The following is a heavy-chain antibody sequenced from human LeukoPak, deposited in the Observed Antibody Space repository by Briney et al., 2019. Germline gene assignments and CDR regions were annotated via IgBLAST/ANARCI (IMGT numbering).Heavy chain of an antibody. V-gene: IGHV4-39*01. J-gene: IGHJ4*02. D-gene: IGHD1-20*01. Sequence: SETLSLTCTVSGGSISSSSCYWGWIRQPPGKGLEWIGSIYYSGSTYYNPSLKSRVTISVDTSKNQFSLKLSSVTAADTAVYYCAGNNWNEFPAFDYWGQGALVTVSS. CDR1: GGSISSSSCY. CDR2: IYYSGST. CDR3: AGNNWNEFPAFDY.